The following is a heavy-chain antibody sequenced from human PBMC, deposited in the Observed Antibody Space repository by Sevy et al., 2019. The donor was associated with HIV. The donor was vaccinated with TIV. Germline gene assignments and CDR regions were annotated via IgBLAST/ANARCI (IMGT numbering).Heavy chain of an antibody. CDR3: ARWHDFWSGYYTGYYYGIDV. V-gene: IGHV4-31*03. D-gene: IGHD3-3*01. CDR1: GGSISSGGYY. J-gene: IGHJ6*02. Sequence: SETLSLTCTVSGGSISSGGYYWTWIRQHPGKGLEWIGYIYYSGTTYYNPSLKSRVTISVDTSKNQFSLKLSSVTAADTAVYYCARWHDFWSGYYTGYYYGIDVRGQGTTVTVSS. CDR2: IYYSGTT.